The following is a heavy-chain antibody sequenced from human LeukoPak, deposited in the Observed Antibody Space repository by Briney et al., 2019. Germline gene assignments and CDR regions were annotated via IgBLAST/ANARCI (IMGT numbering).Heavy chain of an antibody. V-gene: IGHV4-61*08. CDR1: GASISSGEYY. J-gene: IGHJ4*02. CDR2: IYYSGST. D-gene: IGHD2-21*01. CDR3: ARGRDGGDYTPLDY. Sequence: SETMSLTCTVSGASISSGEYYWSWIRQPPGKGLEWIGCIYYSGSTNYNPSLKSRVTISVDTSKNQFSLKLSSVTAADTAVYYCARGRDGGDYTPLDYWGQGTLVTVSS.